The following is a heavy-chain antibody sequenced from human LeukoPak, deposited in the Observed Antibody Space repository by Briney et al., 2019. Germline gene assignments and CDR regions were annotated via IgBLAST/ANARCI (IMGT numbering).Heavy chain of an antibody. D-gene: IGHD2-15*01. Sequence: PGGSLRLSCAASGFTFSSYAMHWVRQAPGKGLEWVAVISYDGSNKYYADSVKGRFPISRDNSKNMLYLQMNSLRAEDTAVYYCASSVRGHCSGGRCYSPDDWYFDLWGRGTLVTVSS. V-gene: IGHV3-30*04. CDR2: ISYDGSNK. J-gene: IGHJ2*01. CDR1: GFTFSSYA. CDR3: ASSVRGHCSGGRCYSPDDWYFDL.